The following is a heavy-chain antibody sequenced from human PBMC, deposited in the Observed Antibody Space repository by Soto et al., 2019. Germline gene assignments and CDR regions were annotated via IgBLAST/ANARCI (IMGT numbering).Heavy chain of an antibody. Sequence: EVQLLESGGGLVQPGGSLRLSCAASGFTFSSYAMSWVRQAPGKGLEWVSAISGSGGSTYYADSVKCRFTISRDNSKNTLYLQMNSLRAEATAVYYCAKRRSGWYGEGGYYFDYWGQGTLVTVSS. V-gene: IGHV3-23*01. D-gene: IGHD6-19*01. J-gene: IGHJ4*02. CDR3: AKRRSGWYGEGGYYFDY. CDR1: GFTFSSYA. CDR2: ISGSGGST.